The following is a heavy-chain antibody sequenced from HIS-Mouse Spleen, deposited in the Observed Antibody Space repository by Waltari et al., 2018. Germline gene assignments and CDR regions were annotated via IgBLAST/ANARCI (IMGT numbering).Heavy chain of an antibody. Sequence: QLQLQESGPGLVKPSATLSLTCTVSGGSISSRRYYWGWIRQPPGKGLEWIGSIYYSGSTYYNPSLKSRVTISVDTSKNQFSLKLSSVTAADTAVYYCAREIPYSSSWYDWYFDLWGRGTLVTVS. CDR3: AREIPYSSSWYDWYFDL. CDR2: IYYSGST. V-gene: IGHV4-39*07. CDR1: GGSISSRRYY. J-gene: IGHJ2*01. D-gene: IGHD6-13*01.